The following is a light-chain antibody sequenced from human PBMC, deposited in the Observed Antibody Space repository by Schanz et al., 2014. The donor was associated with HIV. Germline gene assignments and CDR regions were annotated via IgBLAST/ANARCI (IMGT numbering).Light chain of an antibody. J-gene: IGLJ3*02. V-gene: IGLV1-44*01. Sequence: QSVLTQPPSASGTPGQRVTISCSGSSSNIKMNAVNWYQHLPGMGPKLLIYATYNRPSGVPDRFSGSGSDTSASLAISGLQSEDEADYYCAGWDDSLNVWVFRGGTKVTVL. CDR2: ATY. CDR1: SSNIKMNA. CDR3: AGWDDSLNVWV.